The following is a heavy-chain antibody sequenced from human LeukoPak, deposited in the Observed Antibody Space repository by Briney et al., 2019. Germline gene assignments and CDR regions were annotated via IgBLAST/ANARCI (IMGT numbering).Heavy chain of an antibody. V-gene: IGHV4-4*07. D-gene: IGHD5-24*01. CDR2: IHSGEST. CDR1: GDSLNGKY. Sequence: ASETLSLTCSVSGDSLNGKYWVWIRHPAGKALEWLGRIHSGESTNYNPSLRSRLSFSIDTSRNQFSLWLTSVTAADTAIYYCARDSPHGYSHEHYYYYMDVWGRGTTVTVSS. CDR3: ARDSPHGYSHEHYYYYMDV. J-gene: IGHJ6*03.